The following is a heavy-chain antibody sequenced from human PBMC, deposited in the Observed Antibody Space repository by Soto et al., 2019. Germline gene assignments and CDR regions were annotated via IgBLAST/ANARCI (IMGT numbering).Heavy chain of an antibody. Sequence: SVKVSCKASGGTFSSYAISWVRQAPGQGLELMGGIIPIFGTANYAQKFQGRVTITADKSTSTAYMELSSLRSEDTAVYYCARSIAAAGSSWFDPWGQGTLVTV. D-gene: IGHD6-13*01. J-gene: IGHJ5*02. V-gene: IGHV1-69*06. CDR1: GGTFSSYA. CDR3: ARSIAAAGSSWFDP. CDR2: IIPIFGTA.